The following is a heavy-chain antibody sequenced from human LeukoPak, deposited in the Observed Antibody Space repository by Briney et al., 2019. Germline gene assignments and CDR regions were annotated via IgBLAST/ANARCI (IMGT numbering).Heavy chain of an antibody. D-gene: IGHD2-2*02. CDR2: IRQDGSEK. CDR1: GFTFSSYW. J-gene: IGHJ4*02. Sequence: SGGSLRLSCAASGFTFSSYWMSWVRQAPGKGLEWVANIRQDGSEKYSVDPVKGRFTISRDNAKNSLYLQMNSLRPEDTAVYYCARENSHQLPYTLDYWGQGTLVTVSS. V-gene: IGHV3-7*01. CDR3: ARENSHQLPYTLDY.